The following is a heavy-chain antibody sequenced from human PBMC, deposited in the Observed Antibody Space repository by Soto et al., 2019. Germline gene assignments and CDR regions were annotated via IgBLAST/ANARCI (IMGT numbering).Heavy chain of an antibody. CDR2: MYPNSGNT. Sequence: QVQLVQSGAEVKKPGASVKVSCKASGYTFTSYDINWVPQATGQGLEGMGWMYPNSGNTGYAQKFQVRVTMTRNTSISTAYMELSSLRSEDTAVDYCAGEHSSSWRFDYWGQGTLVTVSS. J-gene: IGHJ4*02. D-gene: IGHD6-13*01. CDR3: AGEHSSSWRFDY. V-gene: IGHV1-8*01. CDR1: GYTFTSYD.